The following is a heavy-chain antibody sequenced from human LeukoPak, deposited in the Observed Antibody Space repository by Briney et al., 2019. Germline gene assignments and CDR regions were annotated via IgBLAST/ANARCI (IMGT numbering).Heavy chain of an antibody. V-gene: IGHV3-74*01. Sequence: PGGSLRLSCAASGFTFSNYWMHWVRQAPGKGLVWVSRINSDGSSTSYADSVKGRFTISRDNAKNTLYLQMNSLRAEDTAVYYCARDPRSGSYYRWYFDLWGRGTLVTVSS. CDR2: INSDGSST. J-gene: IGHJ2*01. D-gene: IGHD3-10*01. CDR1: GFTFSNYW. CDR3: ARDPRSGSYYRWYFDL.